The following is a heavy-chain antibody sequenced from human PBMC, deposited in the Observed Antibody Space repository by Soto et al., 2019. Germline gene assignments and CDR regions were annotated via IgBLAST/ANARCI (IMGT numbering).Heavy chain of an antibody. CDR3: AKGGFWVHYGMDV. D-gene: IGHD3-16*01. CDR2: ISGPGSVT. J-gene: IGHJ6*02. V-gene: IGHV3-23*01. Sequence: EVQLLESGGGLVQPGGSLRLSCAASGSFFSSYAMNWVRQAPGKGLEWVSSISGPGSVTYSADSVRGRFTISIDNSKDTLYMQMNSLRVEDTAVYYCAKGGFWVHYGMDVWGQGTTVTVSS. CDR1: GSFFSSYA.